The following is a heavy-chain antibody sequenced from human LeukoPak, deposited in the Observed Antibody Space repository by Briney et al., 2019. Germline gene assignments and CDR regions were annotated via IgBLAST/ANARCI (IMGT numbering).Heavy chain of an antibody. D-gene: IGHD5-12*01. V-gene: IGHV4-59*08. J-gene: IGHJ4*02. CDR2: IYHRGST. Sequence: SETLSLTCTVSGGSINSYYWSWIRQPPGKGLEWIGFIYHRGSTNYNSSLKSRVSISVDTSKNQFYLKLTSVTAADTAVYYCARLDSGYGKYYFDYWGQGTLVTVSS. CDR3: ARLDSGYGKYYFDY. CDR1: GGSINSYY.